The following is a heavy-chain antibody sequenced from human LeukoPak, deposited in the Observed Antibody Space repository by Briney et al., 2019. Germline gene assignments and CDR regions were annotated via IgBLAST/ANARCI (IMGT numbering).Heavy chain of an antibody. CDR2: MNPNSGNT. CDR1: GYTFTSYD. D-gene: IGHD6-19*01. J-gene: IGHJ5*02. V-gene: IGHV1-8*01. Sequence: ASVKVSCKASGYTFTSYDINWVRQATGQGLEWMGWMNPNSGNTGYARKFQGRVTMTRNTSISTAYMELSSLRSEDTAVYYCARGPDLIIAVNKGSWFDPWGQGTLVTVSS. CDR3: ARGPDLIIAVNKGSWFDP.